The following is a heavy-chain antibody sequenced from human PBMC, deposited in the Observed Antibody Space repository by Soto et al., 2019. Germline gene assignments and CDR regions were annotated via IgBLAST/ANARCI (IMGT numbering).Heavy chain of an antibody. Sequence: QVQLAESGGGVVQPGRSLRLSCAASGFTFRTYGIHWVRQAPGKGLEWVAVIWYDGSNKYYADSVKGRFTISRDYSKNTVYLQMNSLRAEDTAVYYCARDWRHYFDYWGQGTLVTVSS. CDR2: IWYDGSNK. J-gene: IGHJ4*02. V-gene: IGHV3-33*01. CDR3: ARDWRHYFDY. CDR1: GFTFRTYG.